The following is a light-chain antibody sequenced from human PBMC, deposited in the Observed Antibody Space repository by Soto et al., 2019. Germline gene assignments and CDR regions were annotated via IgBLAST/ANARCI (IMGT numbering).Light chain of an antibody. CDR3: QQYNNWPRT. CDR1: QSVGSS. CDR2: DAS. J-gene: IGKJ1*01. Sequence: DILFTHSPAALSLSRGERATLSCRASQSVGSSLAWFQQKPGQPPRLLIYDASNRATGIPARFSGSGSGTDFTLTISSLQSEDFAVYYCQQYNNWPRTCGQGTKGDIK. V-gene: IGKV3-11*01.